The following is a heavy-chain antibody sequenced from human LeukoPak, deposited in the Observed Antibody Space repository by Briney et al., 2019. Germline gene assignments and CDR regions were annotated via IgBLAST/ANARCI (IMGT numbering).Heavy chain of an antibody. V-gene: IGHV3-23*01. CDR1: GFTFSSYA. D-gene: IGHD3-22*01. Sequence: PGGSLRLSCAASGFTFSSYAMSWVRQAPGKGLEWVSAIRGSGGSTYYADSVKGRFTISRDNSKNTLYLQMNSLRAEDTAVYYCAKDYSSGYSYYFDYWGQGTLVTVSS. CDR2: IRGSGGST. J-gene: IGHJ4*02. CDR3: AKDYSSGYSYYFDY.